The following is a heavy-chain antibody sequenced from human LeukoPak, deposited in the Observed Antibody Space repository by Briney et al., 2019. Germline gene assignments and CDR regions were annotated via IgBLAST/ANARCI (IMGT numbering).Heavy chain of an antibody. CDR1: GFTFGSYW. J-gene: IGHJ6*03. CDR2: IDQGGNER. CDR3: ARDVHLSSIGNYYYMDV. D-gene: IGHD3-16*02. Sequence: GGSLRLSCVASGFTFGSYWVTWVRQAPGKGLEWVANIDQGGNERSYLDSVKGRFTISRDNAKNSLYLQMNSLRAEDTAVYYCARDVHLSSIGNYYYMDVWGKGTTVTVSS. V-gene: IGHV3-7*01.